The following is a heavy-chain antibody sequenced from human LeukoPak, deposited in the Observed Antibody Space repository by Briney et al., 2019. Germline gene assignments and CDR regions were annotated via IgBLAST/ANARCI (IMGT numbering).Heavy chain of an antibody. CDR1: GFTFNSYG. J-gene: IGHJ5*02. CDR3: VKATGYCSSTSCAGDWFDP. Sequence: GRSLRLSCAASGFTFNSYGMHWVRQAPGKGPEAVAVIWHDGSNTYYVDSVKGRFTTSRDNSKDTLELQVSSLRAEDTAVYYCVKATGYCSSTSCAGDWFDPWGQGTLVIVSS. CDR2: IWHDGSNT. D-gene: IGHD2-2*01. V-gene: IGHV3-33*06.